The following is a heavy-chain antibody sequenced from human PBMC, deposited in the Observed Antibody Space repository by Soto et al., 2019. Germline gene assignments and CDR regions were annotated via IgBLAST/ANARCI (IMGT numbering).Heavy chain of an antibody. D-gene: IGHD4-17*01. CDR2: MNPNSGNT. CDR1: GYTFTRYD. J-gene: IGHJ4*02. CDR3: ATSMTTVTSYFDY. V-gene: IGHV1-8*01. Sequence: ASVKVSCKASGYTFTRYDINWVRMTTGQGLEWMGWMNPNSGNTGYAQKFQGRVTMTRNTSISTAYMELSSLRSEDTAVYYCATSMTTVTSYFDYWGQGTLVTVSS.